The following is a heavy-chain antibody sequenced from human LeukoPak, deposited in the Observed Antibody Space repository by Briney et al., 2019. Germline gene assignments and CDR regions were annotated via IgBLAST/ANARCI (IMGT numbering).Heavy chain of an antibody. CDR1: RYTFTVYY. J-gene: IGHJ4*02. Sequence: GSVSASSTASRYTFTVYYMHWVPQAPGQRVERMVWINTNSGGTNYAQKFQGRVTMTRDTSTRKAYMELSRLRSDDTAVYYCARSRQNYDSWSGFDYWGQGTLVTVSS. V-gene: IGHV1-2*02. D-gene: IGHD3-3*01. CDR2: INTNSGGT. CDR3: ARSRQNYDSWSGFDY.